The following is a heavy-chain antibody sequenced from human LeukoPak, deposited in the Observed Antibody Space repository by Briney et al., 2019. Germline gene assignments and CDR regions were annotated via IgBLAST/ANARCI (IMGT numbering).Heavy chain of an antibody. J-gene: IGHJ1*01. D-gene: IGHD2-2*02. CDR2: IQYDGSNK. V-gene: IGHV3-30*02. Sequence: GGSLRLSCAASGFTFSSYGTHWVRQAPGKGLEWVAFIQYDGSNKYYADSVKGRFTISRDNSKNTLYLQMNSLRAEDSAVYYCANVVVPAAISSEYFQHWGQGTLVTVSS. CDR3: ANVVVPAAISSEYFQH. CDR1: GFTFSSYG.